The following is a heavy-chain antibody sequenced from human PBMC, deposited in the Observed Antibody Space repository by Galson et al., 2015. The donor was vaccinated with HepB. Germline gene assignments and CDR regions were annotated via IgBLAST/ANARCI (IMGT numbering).Heavy chain of an antibody. CDR2: IWYDGSNK. J-gene: IGHJ6*02. Sequence: SLRLSCAASGFTFSSYGMHWVRQAPGKGLEWVAVIWYDGSNKYYADSVKGRFTISGDNSKNTLYLQMNSLRAEDTAVYYCAKELSVAGYGMDVWGQGTTVTVSS. CDR1: GFTFSSYG. D-gene: IGHD6-19*01. V-gene: IGHV3-33*06. CDR3: AKELSVAGYGMDV.